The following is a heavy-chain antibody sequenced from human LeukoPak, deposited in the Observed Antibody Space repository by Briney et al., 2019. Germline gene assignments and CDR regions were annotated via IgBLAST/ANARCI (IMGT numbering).Heavy chain of an antibody. D-gene: IGHD1-14*01. CDR2: ISGTGGNT. V-gene: IGHV3-23*01. CDR1: GFTFSNYA. Sequence: PGGSLRLSCAASGFTFSNYAMSWVRQAPGKGLEWVSGISGTGGNTYYTDSVKGRFTTSRDNAKNSHYLQMNSLRDEDTAVYYCARGTMVNWGQGTLVTVSS. J-gene: IGHJ4*02. CDR3: ARGTMVN.